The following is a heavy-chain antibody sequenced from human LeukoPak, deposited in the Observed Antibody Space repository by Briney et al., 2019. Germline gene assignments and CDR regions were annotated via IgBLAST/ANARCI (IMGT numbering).Heavy chain of an antibody. V-gene: IGHV4-59*01. Sequence: SETLSLTCTISDGSISSYYWNWIRQSPGKGLEWIGHIHYSGSTHYNPSLQSRVSISIDTSKKHFSLNLRSVTAVDTAVYYCARWGHFDTSGYFVVDYWGQGTTVTVSS. CDR3: ARWGHFDTSGYFVVDY. CDR1: DGSISSYY. D-gene: IGHD3-22*01. CDR2: IHYSGST. J-gene: IGHJ4*03.